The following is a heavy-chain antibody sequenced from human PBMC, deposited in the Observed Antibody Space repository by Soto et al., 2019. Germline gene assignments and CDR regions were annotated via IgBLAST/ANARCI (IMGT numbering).Heavy chain of an antibody. D-gene: IGHD6-13*01. Sequence: PGGSLRLSCAASGFTFSSHATTWVRQAPGKGLEWVSGLSDSGDSIYYADSVKGRFTIYRDNSMNTLYLQMNTLRVEDTAVYYCAKVSSSWYAGFFDLWGQGTRATVSS. J-gene: IGHJ4*02. CDR1: GFTFSSHA. CDR3: AKVSSSWYAGFFDL. V-gene: IGHV3-23*01. CDR2: LSDSGDSI.